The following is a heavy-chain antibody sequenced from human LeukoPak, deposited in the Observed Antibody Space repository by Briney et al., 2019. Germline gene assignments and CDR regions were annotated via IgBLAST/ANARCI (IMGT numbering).Heavy chain of an antibody. D-gene: IGHD3-10*01. CDR1: GYTLTSYD. CDR3: ARGGSYLSAFDI. Sequence: ASVKVSCKASGYTLTSYDINWVREATGQGLEWMGRMNPNSGYTAYAQRFQGRVTMTRNTSISTAYMELRSLRSEDTAVYYCARGGSYLSAFDIWGQGTMVTVSS. CDR2: MNPNSGYT. J-gene: IGHJ3*02. V-gene: IGHV1-8*01.